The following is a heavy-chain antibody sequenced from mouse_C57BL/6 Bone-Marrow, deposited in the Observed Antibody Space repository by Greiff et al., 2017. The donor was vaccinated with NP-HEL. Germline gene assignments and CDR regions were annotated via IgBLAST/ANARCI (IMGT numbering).Heavy chain of an antibody. CDR1: GFTFSSYG. J-gene: IGHJ3*01. CDR2: FSSGGSYT. V-gene: IGHV5-6*01. CDR3: ARPARQLRLPFAY. D-gene: IGHD3-2*02. Sequence: EVQLVESGGDLVKPGGSLKLSCAASGFTFSSYGMSWVRQTPDKRLEWVATFSSGGSYTYYPDSVKGRFTISRANAKNTLYLQMSSLKSEDTAMYYCARPARQLRLPFAYWGQGTLVTVSA.